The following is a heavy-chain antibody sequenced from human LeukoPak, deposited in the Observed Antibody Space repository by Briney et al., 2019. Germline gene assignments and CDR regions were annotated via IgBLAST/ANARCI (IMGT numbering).Heavy chain of an antibody. CDR2: IYYSGST. J-gene: IGHJ4*02. D-gene: IGHD1-26*01. CDR3: ARYRSGSYSETDY. CDR1: GGSLSSGSYY. Sequence: SETLSLTCTVSGGSLSSGSYYWSWIRQPPGKGLEWIGYIYYSGSTNYNPSLKSRVTISVDTSKNQFSLKLSSVTAADTAVYYCARYRSGSYSETDYWGQGTLVTVSS. V-gene: IGHV4-61*01.